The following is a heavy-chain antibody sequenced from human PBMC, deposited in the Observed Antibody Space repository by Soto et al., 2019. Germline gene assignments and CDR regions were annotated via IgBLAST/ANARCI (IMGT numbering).Heavy chain of an antibody. J-gene: IGHJ4*02. CDR3: ARDFGGVGATYYFDY. CDR1: GYTFTSYG. Sequence: ASVKVSFKASGYTFTSYGISWVRQAPGQGLEWMGWISAYNGNTNYAQKLQGRVTMTTDTSTSTAYMELRSLRSDDTAVYYCARDFGGVGATYYFDYWGQGTLVTVSS. D-gene: IGHD1-26*01. CDR2: ISAYNGNT. V-gene: IGHV1-18*01.